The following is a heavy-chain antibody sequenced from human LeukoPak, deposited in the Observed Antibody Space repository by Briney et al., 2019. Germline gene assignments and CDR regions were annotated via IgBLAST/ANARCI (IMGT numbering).Heavy chain of an antibody. J-gene: IGHJ4*02. CDR2: VKTKVYGGTT. CDR1: GFTFGDFA. Sequence: GGSLRLSCTASGFTFGDFAMNWVRQAPGKGLEWVGFVKTKVYGGTTEYAASVKGRFTISRDDSKAIAYPQMNSLKTEDTAVYYCTRDHRDDWNPGYYFDYWGQGTLVTVSS. D-gene: IGHD1-1*01. V-gene: IGHV3-49*04. CDR3: TRDHRDDWNPGYYFDY.